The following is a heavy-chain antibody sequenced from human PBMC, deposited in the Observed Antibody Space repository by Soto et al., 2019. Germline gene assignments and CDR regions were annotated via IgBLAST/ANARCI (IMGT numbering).Heavy chain of an antibody. D-gene: IGHD2-15*01. CDR1: GFTVSSTY. Sequence: GSLRLSCNASGFTVSSTYMSWVRQAPGMGLEWVAVIESGGSTHYADSVKGRFTISRDIPKNMIYLQLHTLRADDTAVYYCAKDLGPLRLLNYYFCCLEVWGRLTTGTVAS. CDR2: IESGGST. J-gene: IGHJ6*02. V-gene: IGHV3-53*01. CDR3: AKDLGPLRLLNYYFCCLEV.